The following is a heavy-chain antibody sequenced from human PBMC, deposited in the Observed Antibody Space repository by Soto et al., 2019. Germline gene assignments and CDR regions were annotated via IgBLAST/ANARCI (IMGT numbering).Heavy chain of an antibody. D-gene: IGHD3-16*01. CDR1: GYDFAAYW. J-gene: IGHJ4*02. V-gene: IGHV5-51*01. CDR2: IYPGDSDS. CDR3: ARQGWRMIKKNLLEI. Sequence: GSSLKISCKGSGYDFAAYWIGWVLQMPGKGLEYMAIIYPGDSDSKYSPSFQSDVTISSDKSANPTSLQWGGPNARDGGMYFCARQGWRMIKKNLLEIWGKGTEVPVFS.